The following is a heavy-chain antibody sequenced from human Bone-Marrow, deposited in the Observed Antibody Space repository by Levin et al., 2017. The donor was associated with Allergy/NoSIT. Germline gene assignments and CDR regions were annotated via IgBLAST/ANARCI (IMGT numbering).Heavy chain of an antibody. D-gene: IGHD3-10*01. CDR3: AKYGSGSQKPFDY. CDR1: GFTFSSYG. Sequence: GESLKISCAASGFTFSSYGMHWVRQAPGKGLEWVAVISYDGSNKYYADSVKGRFTISRDNSKNTLYLQMNSLRAEDTAVYYCAKYGSGSQKPFDYWGQGTLVTVSS. CDR2: ISYDGSNK. V-gene: IGHV3-30*18. J-gene: IGHJ4*02.